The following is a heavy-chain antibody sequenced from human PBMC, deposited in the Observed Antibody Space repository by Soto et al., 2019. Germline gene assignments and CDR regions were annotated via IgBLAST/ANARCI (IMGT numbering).Heavy chain of an antibody. CDR3: AKAGTGTYAFDI. CDR2: FDPEDGET. CDR1: GYTLTELS. Sequence: QVQLVQSGAEVKKPGASVKVSCKVSGYTLTELSMHWVRQAPGKGLEWMGGFDPEDGETMYAQKFQGRDTMTEDPSTDTAYMELSSLRAEATAVYYCAKAGTGTYAFDIWGQGTIVTVSS. V-gene: IGHV1-24*01. D-gene: IGHD3-10*01. J-gene: IGHJ3*02.